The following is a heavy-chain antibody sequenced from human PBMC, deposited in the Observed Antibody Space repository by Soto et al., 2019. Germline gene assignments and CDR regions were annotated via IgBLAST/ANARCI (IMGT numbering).Heavy chain of an antibody. CDR2: IKQDGSEK. D-gene: IGHD6-13*01. Sequence: EVQLVESGGGLVQPGGSLRLSCAASGFTFSSYWMSWVRQAPGKGLEWVANIKQDGSEKYYVDSVKGRFTISRDNAKNSLYLQMNNLRAEDTAVYYCARGTTGPSSSWYDYWGQGTLVTVSS. CDR3: ARGTTGPSSSWYDY. V-gene: IGHV3-7*03. CDR1: GFTFSSYW. J-gene: IGHJ4*02.